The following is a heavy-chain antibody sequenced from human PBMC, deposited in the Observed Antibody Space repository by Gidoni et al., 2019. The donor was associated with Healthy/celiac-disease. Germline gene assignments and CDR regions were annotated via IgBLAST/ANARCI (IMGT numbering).Heavy chain of an antibody. J-gene: IGHJ6*02. CDR3: AKEKWEPEPNYYYYYGMDV. CDR2: ISYDGSNK. V-gene: IGHV3-30*18. D-gene: IGHD1-26*01. Sequence: QVQLVESGGGVVHPGRSLRLSCAASGFTFRSSGLHWVRQAPGKGLEWVAVISYDGSNKYYADSVKGRFTISRDNSKNTLYLQMNSLRAEDTAVYYCAKEKWEPEPNYYYYYGMDVWGQGTTVTVSS. CDR1: GFTFRSSG.